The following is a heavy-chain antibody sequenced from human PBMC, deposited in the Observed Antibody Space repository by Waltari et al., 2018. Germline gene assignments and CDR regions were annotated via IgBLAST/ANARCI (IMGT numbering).Heavy chain of an antibody. V-gene: IGHV1-69*01. CDR2: SIPIFGTA. CDR3: AKRHGGNFPYWYFDL. Sequence: QVQLVQSGAEVKKPGSSVKVSCKASGGTFSSYAISWVRQAPGQGLEWMGGSIPIFGTANYAQKFQGRVTITADESTSTAYMELSSLRSEDTAVYYCAKRHGGNFPYWYFDLWGRGTLVTVSS. D-gene: IGHD2-21*02. CDR1: GGTFSSYA. J-gene: IGHJ2*01.